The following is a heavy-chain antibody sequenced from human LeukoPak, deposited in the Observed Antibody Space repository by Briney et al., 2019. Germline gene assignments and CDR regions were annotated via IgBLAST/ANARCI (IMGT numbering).Heavy chain of an antibody. V-gene: IGHV4-59*01. J-gene: IGHJ4*02. D-gene: IGHD6-13*01. CDR3: ARDGSNGAATGGFDY. Sequence: SETLSLTCTVSGDSISSYYWSWIRQAPGKGLEWIGYIYYSGSTNYNPSLKSRVTISVDTSKNQFSLKLSSVTAADTAVYYCARDGSNGAATGGFDYWGQGTLVTVSS. CDR2: IYYSGST. CDR1: GDSISSYY.